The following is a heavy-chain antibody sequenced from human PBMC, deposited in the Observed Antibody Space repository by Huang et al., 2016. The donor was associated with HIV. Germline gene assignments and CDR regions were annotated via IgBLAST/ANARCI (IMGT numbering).Heavy chain of an antibody. CDR2: INPKRGGT. Sequence: QVQLVQSGAEVKNPGASVRVSCKASGYTFTDSNIHWVRQAPGQGLEWMGLINPKRGGTIYAQRLQGRITMTRDTTISTVHMDLRRIQSDDTAVYFCARDWSFGSSTSPADWGQGTLVTVSS. CDR1: GYTFTDSN. CDR3: ARDWSFGSSTSPAD. J-gene: IGHJ4*02. V-gene: IGHV1-2*02. D-gene: IGHD6-6*01.